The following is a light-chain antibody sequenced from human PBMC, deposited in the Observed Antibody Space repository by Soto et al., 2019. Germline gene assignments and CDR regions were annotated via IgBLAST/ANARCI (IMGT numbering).Light chain of an antibody. Sequence: EIGLTQAPGTLYLSTGERATLSCRAMQSVSSSFLVWFQHKPGQAPRLLIYAASSRATGIPDRFSGSGSGTDFSLTISTLETEDSAVYFCQKYGNSPITFGQGKRLEIK. CDR2: AAS. CDR3: QKYGNSPIT. CDR1: QSVSSSF. J-gene: IGKJ5*01. V-gene: IGKV3-20*01.